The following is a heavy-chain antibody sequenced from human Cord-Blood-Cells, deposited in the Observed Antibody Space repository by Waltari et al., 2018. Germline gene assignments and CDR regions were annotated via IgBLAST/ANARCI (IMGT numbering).Heavy chain of an antibody. CDR1: GYTLTELS. D-gene: IGHD6-13*01. V-gene: IGHV1-24*01. CDR3: ATVPIAAAPF. CDR2: VDPEDGAT. Sequence: QVQLVQSGAEVKKPGASVKVSCKVSGYTLTELSMHWVRQAPGKGLEWMGDVDPEDGATSHAKNLQGSGTMAKDTTTDTAYMELSSLRSEDTAVYYCATVPIAAAPFCGQGTLVTVSS. J-gene: IGHJ4*02.